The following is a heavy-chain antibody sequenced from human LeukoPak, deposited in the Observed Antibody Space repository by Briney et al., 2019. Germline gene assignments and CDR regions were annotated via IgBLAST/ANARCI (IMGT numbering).Heavy chain of an antibody. D-gene: IGHD1-1*01. Sequence: GGSLRLSCAASGFTFSSYAMNWVRQAPGKGLEWVSACGTDGDTYYADSVRGRFTISRDNAKHTVYLQMSSLRAEDTAVYYYAQKTPGTHPFDFWGQGTLVTVSS. CDR1: GFTFSSYA. CDR3: AQKTPGTHPFDF. V-gene: IGHV3-23*01. CDR2: CGTDGDT. J-gene: IGHJ4*02.